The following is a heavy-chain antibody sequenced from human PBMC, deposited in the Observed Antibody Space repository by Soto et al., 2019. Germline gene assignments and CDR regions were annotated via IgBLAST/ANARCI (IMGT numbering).Heavy chain of an antibody. CDR2: IYYSGTT. CDR3: ARGIFLATAAAYFDY. Sequence: QVQLLESGPGLVKPSQTLSLTCSVSGGSINRAGYYWTWLRQLPGKGLEWLGYIYYSGTTYSNPSLKSRITISMGTSENQFSLKVSSVTAADTAVYYCARGIFLATAAAYFDYWGQGTLVTVS. D-gene: IGHD6-13*01. CDR1: GGSINRAGYY. J-gene: IGHJ4*02. V-gene: IGHV4-31*03.